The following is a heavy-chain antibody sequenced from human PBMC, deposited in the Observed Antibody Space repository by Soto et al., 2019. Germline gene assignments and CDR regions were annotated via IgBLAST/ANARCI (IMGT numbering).Heavy chain of an antibody. D-gene: IGHD5-12*01. J-gene: IGHJ4*02. CDR1: GGTFSSYA. Sequence: QVQLVQSGAEVKKPGSSVKVSCKASGGTFSSYAISWVRQAPGQGLEWMGGIIPIFGTANYAQKFQGRVTITADKSTRTDYMELSSLRCEVTAVYYWARGDSVYDWGASDYWGQGTLVTVSS. CDR3: ARGDSVYDWGASDY. V-gene: IGHV1-69*06. CDR2: IIPIFGTA.